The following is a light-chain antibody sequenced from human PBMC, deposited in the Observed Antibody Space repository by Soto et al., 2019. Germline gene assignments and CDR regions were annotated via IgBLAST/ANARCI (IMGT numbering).Light chain of an antibody. J-gene: IGLJ1*01. V-gene: IGLV2-14*01. Sequence: QSALTQPASVSGSPGQSITISCTGTSSDGGGYNYVSWYQQHPGKAPKLMIYEVSNRPSGVSNRFSGSKSGNTASLTISGLQAEDEADYYCSSYTSSFYVFGTGTKVTVL. CDR1: SSDGGGYNY. CDR3: SSYTSSFYV. CDR2: EVS.